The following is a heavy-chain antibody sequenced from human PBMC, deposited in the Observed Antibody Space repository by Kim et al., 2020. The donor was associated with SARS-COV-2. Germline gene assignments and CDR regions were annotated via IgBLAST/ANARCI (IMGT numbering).Heavy chain of an antibody. D-gene: IGHD3-3*01. CDR1: GGSISSSSYY. CDR2: IYYSGST. J-gene: IGHJ4*02. CDR3: ASLGSLITIFGAHDY. Sequence: SETLSLTCTVSGGSISSSSYYWGWIRQPPGKGLEWIGSIYYSGSTYYNPSLKSRVTISVDTSKNQFSLKLSSVTAADTAVYYCASLGSLITIFGAHDYWGQGTLVTVSS. V-gene: IGHV4-39*01.